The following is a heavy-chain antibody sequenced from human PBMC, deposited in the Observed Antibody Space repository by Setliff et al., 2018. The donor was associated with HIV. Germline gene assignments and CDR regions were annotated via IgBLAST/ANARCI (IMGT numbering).Heavy chain of an antibody. CDR2: IYYGGST. CDR1: GDSITTNY. J-gene: IGHJ3*02. Sequence: SETLSLTCTVSGDSITTNYWSWIRQSPGKGLEWIGSIYYGGSTNYNPSLKSRVTISVDTSRNQFSLRLSSVTAADTAVYYCARAPTGVTNAFDIWGQGTMVTVSS. V-gene: IGHV4-59*08. CDR3: ARAPTGVTNAFDI. D-gene: IGHD2-8*02.